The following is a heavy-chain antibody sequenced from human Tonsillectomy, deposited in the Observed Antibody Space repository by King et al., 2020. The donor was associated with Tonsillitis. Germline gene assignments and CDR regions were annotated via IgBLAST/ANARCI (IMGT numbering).Heavy chain of an antibody. CDR1: GFTFSSYA. J-gene: IGHJ4*02. Sequence: VQLVESGGGLVQPGGSLRLSCAASGFTFSSYAMSWVRQVPGKGLEWVSVISCSGGSTYFADSVKGRFTISRDNSKNTLYLQMNSLRAEDTAVYDVAKTQGGFYGDYHFEYWGQGTLVTASS. CDR3: AKTQGGFYGDYHFEY. CDR2: ISCSGGST. V-gene: IGHV3-23*04. D-gene: IGHD4-17*01.